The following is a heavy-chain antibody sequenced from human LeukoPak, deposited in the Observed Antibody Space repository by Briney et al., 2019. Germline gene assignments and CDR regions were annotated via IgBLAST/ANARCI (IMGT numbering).Heavy chain of an antibody. CDR2: IIPMVGVS. Sequence: ASVKVSCKASGGTFSSYTITWVRQAPGQGLEWMGRIIPMVGVSKYAENFQGRVTITADKSTNTAYMEMSGLRSEDTAIYYCALLWFGGNWFDPWGQGTLVTVSS. D-gene: IGHD3-10*01. V-gene: IGHV1-69*02. CDR1: GGTFSSYT. CDR3: ALLWFGGNWFDP. J-gene: IGHJ5*02.